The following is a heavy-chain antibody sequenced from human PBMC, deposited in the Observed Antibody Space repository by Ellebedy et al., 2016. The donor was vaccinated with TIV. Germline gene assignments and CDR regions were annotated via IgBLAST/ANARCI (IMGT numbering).Heavy chain of an antibody. D-gene: IGHD6-13*01. V-gene: IGHV3-33*01. CDR2: IWYDGTIK. CDR1: GFTFSNYG. J-gene: IGHJ3*02. CDR3: ARDSSRAAPDDAFDI. Sequence: PGGSLRLSCAASGFTFSNYGMHWVRQAPGKGLEWVAVIWYDGTIKYYADSVKGRFTISRDNSNNTLYLQMNSLRAEDTAVYYCARDSSRAAPDDAFDIWGQGTMVTVSS.